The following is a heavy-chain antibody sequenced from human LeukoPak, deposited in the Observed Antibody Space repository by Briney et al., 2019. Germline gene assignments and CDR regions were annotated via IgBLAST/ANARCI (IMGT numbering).Heavy chain of an antibody. CDR2: INHSEST. D-gene: IGHD2-2*01. CDR3: ARGGYCSSTSCPLEY. J-gene: IGHJ4*02. Sequence: SETLSLTCAVYGGSFSGYYGSWIRQPPGKGLEWIGEINHSESTNYNPSLKSRVTISVDTSKNQFSLKLSSVTAADTAVYYCARGGYCSSTSCPLEYWGQGTLVTVSS. V-gene: IGHV4-34*01. CDR1: GGSFSGYY.